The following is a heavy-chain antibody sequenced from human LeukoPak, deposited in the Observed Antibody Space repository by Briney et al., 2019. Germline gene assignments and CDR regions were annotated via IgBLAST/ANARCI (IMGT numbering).Heavy chain of an antibody. CDR1: GYSISSGYY. V-gene: IGHV4-38-2*02. CDR2: IYHSGST. D-gene: IGHD5-12*01. J-gene: IGHJ3*02. CDR3: VARGYSGYDYPHDAFDI. Sequence: PSETLSLTCTVSGYSISSGYYWGWIRQPPGKGLEWIGSIYHSGSTYYNPSLKSRVTISVDRSKNQFSLKLSSVTAADTAVYYCVARGYSGYDYPHDAFDIWGQGAMVTVSS.